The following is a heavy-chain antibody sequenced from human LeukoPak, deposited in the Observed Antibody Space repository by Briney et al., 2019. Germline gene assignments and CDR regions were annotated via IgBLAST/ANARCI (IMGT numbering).Heavy chain of an antibody. D-gene: IGHD3-16*01. CDR2: IIGGGNNT. CDR3: AKGVLRTGGDY. J-gene: IGHJ4*02. Sequence: GGSLRLSCAASGFTFSSYAMTWVRQAPGKGLEWVSSIIGGGNNTYYADSVKGRFTISRDNSKNTLYLQMNSLRAEDTAVYYCAKGVLRTGGDYWGQGTLVTVSS. V-gene: IGHV3-23*01. CDR1: GFTFSSYA.